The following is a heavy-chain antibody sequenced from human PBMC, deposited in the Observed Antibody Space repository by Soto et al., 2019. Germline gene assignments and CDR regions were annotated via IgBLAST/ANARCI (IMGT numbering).Heavy chain of an antibody. D-gene: IGHD3-3*01. V-gene: IGHV3-30-3*01. CDR1: GFTFRSYA. J-gene: IGHJ4*02. CDR2: ISYDGSTK. Sequence: QVQLMESGGGVVQPGGSLRLSCAASGFTFRSYAIHWVRQAPGKGLEWVAIISYDGSTKFYTDSVKGRFTISRDTAKNTLFLQMNSLTTEDTAVYFCAKAGEIFGLVIFAYLDFWGQGTLVAVSS. CDR3: AKAGEIFGLVIFAYLDF.